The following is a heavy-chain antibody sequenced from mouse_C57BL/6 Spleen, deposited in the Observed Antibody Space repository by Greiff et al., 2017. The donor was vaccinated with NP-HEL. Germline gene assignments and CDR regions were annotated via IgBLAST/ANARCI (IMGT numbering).Heavy chain of an antibody. CDR3: TLISTMVTTG. Sequence: EVKLVESGGGLVQPGGSMKLSCVASGFTFSNYWMNWVRQSPEKGLEWVAQIRLKSDNYATHYAESVKGRFTISRDDSKSSVYLQMNNLRAEDTGIYYCTLISTMVTTGWGQALWSLSLQ. V-gene: IGHV6-3*01. J-gene: IGHJ3*01. CDR2: IRLKSDNYAT. D-gene: IGHD2-2*01. CDR1: GFTFSNYW.